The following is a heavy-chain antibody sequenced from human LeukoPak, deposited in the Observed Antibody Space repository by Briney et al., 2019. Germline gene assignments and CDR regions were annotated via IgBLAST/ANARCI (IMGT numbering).Heavy chain of an antibody. V-gene: IGHV4-59*01. J-gene: IGHJ6*02. CDR1: GGSISSYY. D-gene: IGHD6-13*01. CDR3: ARGSSSWYPTDGMDV. Sequence: SETLSLTCTVSGGSISSYYWSWIRQPPGKGLEWIGYIHYSGRTNYNPSLKSRVTISVDTSKNQFSLKLSSVTAADTAVYYCARGSSSWYPTDGMDVWGQGTTVTVSS. CDR2: IHYSGRT.